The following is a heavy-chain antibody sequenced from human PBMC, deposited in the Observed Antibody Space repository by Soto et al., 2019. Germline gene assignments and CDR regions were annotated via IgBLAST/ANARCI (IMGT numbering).Heavy chain of an antibody. Sequence: ASVKVSCKASGYTFTGHHIHWVRQAPEQGPEWMGEIGPESGATRYAQKFQGRVTMTRDMSITTVYMELNNLSPDDTAVYYCGRGRSGQIVVFYWGQGTPVTVYS. CDR1: GYTFTGHH. V-gene: IGHV1-2*02. D-gene: IGHD1-26*01. CDR2: IGPESGAT. CDR3: GRGRSGQIVVFY. J-gene: IGHJ4*02.